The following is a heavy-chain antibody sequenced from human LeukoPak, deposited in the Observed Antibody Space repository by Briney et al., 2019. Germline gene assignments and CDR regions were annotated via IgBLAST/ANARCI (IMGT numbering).Heavy chain of an antibody. Sequence: GGSLRLSCAAAGFTFSSYAMHWVRQAPGMGLEWVAVISYDGSNKYYADSVKGRFTISRDNSKNTLYLQMNSLRAEDTAVYYCARDIISGPYGGNSALIYWGQGTLVTVSS. CDR1: GFTFSSYA. CDR2: ISYDGSNK. D-gene: IGHD4-23*01. CDR3: ARDIISGPYGGNSALIY. V-gene: IGHV3-30*01. J-gene: IGHJ4*02.